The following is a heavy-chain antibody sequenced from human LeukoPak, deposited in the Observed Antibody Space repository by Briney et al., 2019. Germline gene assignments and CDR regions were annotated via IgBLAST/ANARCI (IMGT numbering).Heavy chain of an antibody. CDR1: GGSFSGYY. Sequence: SGTLSLTCAVYGGSFSGYYWSWVRQPPGKGLEWIGEINHSGSTSYNPSLKSRVTISVDTSKNQFSLKLSSVTAADTAVYYCARGVPGYWGQGSLVTVSS. D-gene: IGHD3-10*01. CDR2: INHSGST. V-gene: IGHV4-34*01. CDR3: ARGVPGY. J-gene: IGHJ4*02.